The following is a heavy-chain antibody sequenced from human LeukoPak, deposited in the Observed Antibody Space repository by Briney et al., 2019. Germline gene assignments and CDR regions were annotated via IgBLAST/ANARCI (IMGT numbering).Heavy chain of an antibody. V-gene: IGHV3-30*18. Sequence: SGRSLRLSCADSGFTFSGYGMHWVRQAPGKGLEWVAVISYDGSNKYYADSVKGRFTISRDNSKNTLYLQMNSLRAEDTAVYYCAKDGGKSGYFDYWGQGTLVTVSS. CDR3: AKDGGKSGYFDY. CDR1: GFTFSGYG. D-gene: IGHD4-23*01. J-gene: IGHJ4*02. CDR2: ISYDGSNK.